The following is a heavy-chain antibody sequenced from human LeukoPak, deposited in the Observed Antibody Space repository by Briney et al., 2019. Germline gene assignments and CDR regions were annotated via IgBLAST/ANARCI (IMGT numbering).Heavy chain of an antibody. CDR2: IYNDGNT. CDR3: ARDFGSWLE. CDR1: GFTVSSNH. Sequence: GGSLRLSCAASGFTVSSNHMNRVRQAPGKGLEWVSIIYNDGNTYYADFVKGRFTISRDNSKNTLYLQMNSLRAEDTAVYYCARDFGSWLEWGQGTLVTVSS. V-gene: IGHV3-53*01. J-gene: IGHJ4*02. D-gene: IGHD6-13*01.